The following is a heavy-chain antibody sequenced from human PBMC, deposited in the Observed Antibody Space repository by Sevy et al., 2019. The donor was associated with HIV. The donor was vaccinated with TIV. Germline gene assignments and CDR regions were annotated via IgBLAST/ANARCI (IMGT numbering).Heavy chain of an antibody. Sequence: GGSLRLSCAASGFTFSNYGIHWVRQAPGKGPEWVSVIHSGGKISYADSVQGRFTISRDNSKNTLYLQMNSLRAEDTAVYYCAREDIVLGEDNYYGIDVWDQGTTVTVSS. D-gene: IGHD2-15*01. V-gene: IGHV3-53*01. J-gene: IGHJ6*02. CDR3: AREDIVLGEDNYYGIDV. CDR2: IHSGGKI. CDR1: GFTFSNYG.